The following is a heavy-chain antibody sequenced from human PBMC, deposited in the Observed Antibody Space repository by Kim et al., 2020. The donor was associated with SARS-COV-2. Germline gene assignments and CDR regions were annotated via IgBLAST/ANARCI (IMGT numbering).Heavy chain of an antibody. Sequence: AQKFQGRDTMTEETSTDTAYMELGSLRSEDTAVYYCATADAAAGTAPFDYWGQGTLVTVSS. J-gene: IGHJ4*02. V-gene: IGHV1-24*01. D-gene: IGHD6-13*01. CDR3: ATADAAAGTAPFDY.